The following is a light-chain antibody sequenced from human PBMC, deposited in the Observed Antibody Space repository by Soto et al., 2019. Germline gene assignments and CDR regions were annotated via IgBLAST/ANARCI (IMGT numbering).Light chain of an antibody. V-gene: IGKV3-11*01. J-gene: IGKJ3*01. CDR1: QRVTANY. Sequence: EIVLTQSPVTLSLSPGETATLSCRASQRVTANYLAWYQQRPGQAPRLLIYDASKRATGIPDRFSGSGSGTDFTLTISSLEPEDFAVYYCQQRSKWPLTFGPGTKVDIK. CDR3: QQRSKWPLT. CDR2: DAS.